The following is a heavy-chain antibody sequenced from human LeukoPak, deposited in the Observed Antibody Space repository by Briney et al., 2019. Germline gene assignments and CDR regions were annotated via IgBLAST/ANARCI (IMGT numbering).Heavy chain of an antibody. CDR1: GGSISSYY. V-gene: IGHV4-59*08. D-gene: IGHD2-15*01. CDR2: IYYSGST. Sequence: SETLSLTCTVSGGSISSYYWSWLRQPPGKGLEWIGYIYYSGSTNYNPSLKSRVTISVDTSKNQFSLKLSSVTAADTAVYYCARRECGGGSCYVDYWGQGTLVTVSS. CDR3: ARRECGGGSCYVDY. J-gene: IGHJ4*02.